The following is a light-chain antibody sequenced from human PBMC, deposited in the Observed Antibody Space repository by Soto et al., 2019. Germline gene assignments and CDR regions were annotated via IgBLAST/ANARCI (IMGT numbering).Light chain of an antibody. V-gene: IGLV1-40*01. J-gene: IGLJ1*01. CDR2: GNS. CDR1: SSNIGAGYE. Sequence: QAVVTQPPSVSGAPGQRVTISCTGSSSNIGAGYEVHWYQQLPGTAPKLLIYGNSNRPSGVPDRFSGSRSGTSASLAITGLQAEDEADYYCQSYDSSLSALYVFGTGTKLT. CDR3: QSYDSSLSALYV.